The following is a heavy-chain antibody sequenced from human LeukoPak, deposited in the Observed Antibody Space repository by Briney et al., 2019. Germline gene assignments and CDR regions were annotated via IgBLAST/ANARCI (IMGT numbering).Heavy chain of an antibody. J-gene: IGHJ4*02. D-gene: IGHD6-13*01. CDR3: AREGGAYSSSYYLDY. CDR2: INYSGTT. CDR1: GGSINSADYY. V-gene: IGHV4-31*03. Sequence: SETLSLTCTVSGGSINSADYYWTWIRQHPGKGLEWIGYINYSGTTYYNPSLKSRITVSVDTSKNQFSLKLSSVTAADTAAYYCAREGGAYSSSYYLDYLGKGTLVTVSS.